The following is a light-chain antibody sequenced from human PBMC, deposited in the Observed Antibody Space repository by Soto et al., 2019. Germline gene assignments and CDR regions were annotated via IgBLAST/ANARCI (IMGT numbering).Light chain of an antibody. CDR3: QHYNNWPLT. CDR2: GAS. CDR1: QSVSSN. J-gene: IGKJ1*01. V-gene: IGKV3-15*01. Sequence: EIVMTHSPDTLAVSPCEGAALSGRASQSVSSNLAWYQQNPGQAPRLLIYGASARATGIPARFSGSGSGTEFTLTISSLQSEDFAVYYCQHYNNWPLTFGQGTKVDIK.